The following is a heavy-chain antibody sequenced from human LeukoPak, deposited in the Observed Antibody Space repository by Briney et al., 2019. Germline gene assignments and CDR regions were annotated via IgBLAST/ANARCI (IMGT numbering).Heavy chain of an antibody. CDR2: IRAYNGNT. Sequence: ASVKVSCKASGYTFTSYGISWVRQAPGQGLEWMGWIRAYNGNTNYAQKLQGRVTMTTDTSTSTAYMELRSLRSDDTAVYYCAYCGGDCYSRWFDPWGQGTLVTVSS. D-gene: IGHD2-21*02. CDR3: AYCGGDCYSRWFDP. CDR1: GYTFTSYG. J-gene: IGHJ5*02. V-gene: IGHV1-18*01.